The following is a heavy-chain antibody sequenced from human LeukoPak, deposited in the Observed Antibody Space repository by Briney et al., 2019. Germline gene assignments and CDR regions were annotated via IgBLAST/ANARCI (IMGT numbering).Heavy chain of an antibody. CDR1: GGSISTYY. D-gene: IGHD6-13*01. CDR3: ARWVAAASIDY. V-gene: IGHV4-59*12. J-gene: IGHJ4*02. Sequence: PSETLSLTCTVSGGSISTYYWSWIRQSPGKGLECIGYIDYSGSTNCNPSLKSRVTMSVDTSKNQFSLKLISVTAADTAVYYCARWVAAASIDYWGQGTLVTVSS. CDR2: IDYSGST.